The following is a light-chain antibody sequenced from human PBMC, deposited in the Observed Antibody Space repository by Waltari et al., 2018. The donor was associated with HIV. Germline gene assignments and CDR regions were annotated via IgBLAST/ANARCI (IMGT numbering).Light chain of an antibody. Sequence: QSLLPPPHSVSGAPGQRVTIPCTGDNSNNGSDYEVHWYQQLPGRAPRLLIYSNKNRPSGVPDRFSGSKSGTSASLTINGLQADDEADYYCHSYASGRGGLFGGGTKLTVL. V-gene: IGLV1-40*01. CDR1: NSNNGSDYE. J-gene: IGLJ2*01. CDR2: SNK. CDR3: HSYASGRGGL.